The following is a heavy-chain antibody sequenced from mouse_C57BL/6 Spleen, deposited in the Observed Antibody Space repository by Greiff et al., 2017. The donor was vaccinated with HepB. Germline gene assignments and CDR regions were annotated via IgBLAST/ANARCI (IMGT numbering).Heavy chain of an antibody. D-gene: IGHD1-1*01. Sequence: QVQLQQPGAELVRPGSSVKLSCKASGYTFTSYWMHWVKQRPIQGLEWIGNIDPSDSETHYNQKFKDKATLTVDKSSSTAYMQLSSLTSEDSAVYYCAREGYYYGSDWYFDVWGTGTTVTVSS. V-gene: IGHV1-52*01. J-gene: IGHJ1*03. CDR1: GYTFTSYW. CDR2: IDPSDSET. CDR3: AREGYYYGSDWYFDV.